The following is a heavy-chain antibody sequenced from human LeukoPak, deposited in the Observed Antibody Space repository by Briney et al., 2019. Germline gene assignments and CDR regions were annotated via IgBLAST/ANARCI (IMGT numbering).Heavy chain of an antibody. V-gene: IGHV4-39*01. CDR1: GGSISSSSYY. CDR2: IYYSGST. J-gene: IGHJ5*02. Sequence: SETLSLTCTVSGGSISSSSYYWGWIRQPPGKGLEWIGTIYYSGSTYYNPSLKSRVSISVDTSKNQFSLKLSSVTAADTAVYYCARRAYPEYFTLEFDPWGQGTLVTVSS. CDR3: ARRAYPEYFTLEFDP. D-gene: IGHD3-16*01.